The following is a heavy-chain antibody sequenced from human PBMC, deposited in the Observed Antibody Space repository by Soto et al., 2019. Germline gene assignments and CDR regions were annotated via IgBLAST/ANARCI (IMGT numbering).Heavy chain of an antibody. J-gene: IGHJ5*02. D-gene: IGHD3-22*01. CDR2: VSYDGSNK. CDR3: ARIHTRSGYSPNWFDP. Sequence: GGSLRLSCAASGFTFSSYAMHWVRQAPGKGLEWVAVVSYDGSNKYYADSVKGRFTISRDNSKNALYLQMNRLRAEDTAVYYCARIHTRSGYSPNWFDPWGQGTLVTVSS. CDR1: GFTFSSYA. V-gene: IGHV3-30-3*01.